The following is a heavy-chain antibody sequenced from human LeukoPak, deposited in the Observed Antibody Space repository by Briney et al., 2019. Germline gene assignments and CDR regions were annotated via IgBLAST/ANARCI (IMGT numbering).Heavy chain of an antibody. D-gene: IGHD3-10*01. CDR3: ARDRITMVRGLTFDP. V-gene: IGHV4-34*01. J-gene: IGHJ5*02. CDR2: INHSGST. Sequence: SETLSLTCAVYGGSFSGYYWSWIRQPPGKGLEWIGEINHSGSTNYNPSLKSRVTISVDTSKNQFSLRLSSVTAADTAVYYCARDRITMVRGLTFDPWGQGTLVTVSS. CDR1: GGSFSGYY.